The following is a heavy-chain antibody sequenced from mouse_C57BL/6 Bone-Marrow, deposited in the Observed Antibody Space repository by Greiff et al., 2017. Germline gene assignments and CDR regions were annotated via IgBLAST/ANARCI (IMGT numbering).Heavy chain of an antibody. CDR1: GYTFTSYW. CDR3: ARRGYYGSSDWYFDV. CDR2: IDPNSGGT. Sequence: QVQLKQPGAELVKPGASVKLSCKASGYTFTSYWMHWVKQRPGRGLEWIGRIDPNSGGTKYNEKFKSKATLTVDKPSSTAYMQLSSLTSEDSAVYYCARRGYYGSSDWYFDVWGTGTTVTVSS. V-gene: IGHV1-72*01. J-gene: IGHJ1*03. D-gene: IGHD1-1*01.